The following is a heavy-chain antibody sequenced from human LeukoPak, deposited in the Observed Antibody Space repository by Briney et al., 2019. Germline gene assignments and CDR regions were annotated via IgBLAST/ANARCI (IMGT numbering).Heavy chain of an antibody. CDR2: INPNSGGT. CDR1: GYTFTGYY. D-gene: IGHD6-19*01. V-gene: IGHV1-2*02. J-gene: IGHJ4*02. CDR3: ARDGEYGYSSGWSRNVFDY. Sequence: ASVKVSCKASGYTFTGYYMHWVRQAPGQGLEWMGWINPNSGGTNYAQKFQGRVTMTRDTSLSTAYMELSRLRSDDTAVYYCARDGEYGYSSGWSRNVFDYWGQGTLVTVSS.